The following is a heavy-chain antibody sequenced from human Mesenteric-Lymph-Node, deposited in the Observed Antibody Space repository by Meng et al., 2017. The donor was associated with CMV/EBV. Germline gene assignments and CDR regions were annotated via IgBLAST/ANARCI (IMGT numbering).Heavy chain of an antibody. CDR2: INLGGSP. J-gene: IGHJ6*02. CDR1: GGSFSGNF. CDR3: VRGAPYYYHGMDV. V-gene: IGHV4-34*01. Sequence: SETLSLTCAVYGGSFSGNFWSWIRQPPGKGLEWIGEINLGGSPNYNPSLKSRLTISVDTSKNQFSLNLRSVTPADTAEYYCVRGAPYYYHGMDVWGQGTTVTVSS. D-gene: IGHD6-6*01.